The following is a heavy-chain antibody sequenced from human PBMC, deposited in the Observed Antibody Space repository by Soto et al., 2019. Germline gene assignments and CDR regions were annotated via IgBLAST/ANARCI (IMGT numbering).Heavy chain of an antibody. CDR3: AKMGDGDLYVLRFLEWLLGEFDY. CDR2: ISGSGGST. V-gene: IGHV3-23*01. J-gene: IGHJ4*02. Sequence: EVQLLESGGGLVQPGGSLRLSCAASGFTFSSYAMSWVRQAPGKGLEWVSAISGSGGSTYYADSVKGRFTISRDNSKNTLYLQMNSLRAEDTAVYYCAKMGDGDLYVLRFLEWLLGEFDYWGQGTLVTVSS. D-gene: IGHD3-3*01. CDR1: GFTFSSYA.